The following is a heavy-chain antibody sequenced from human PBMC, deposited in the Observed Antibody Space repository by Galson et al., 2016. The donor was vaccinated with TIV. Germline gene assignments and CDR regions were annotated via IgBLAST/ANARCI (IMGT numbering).Heavy chain of an antibody. V-gene: IGHV4-38-2*02. J-gene: IGHJ5*02. CDR2: VYKTGST. D-gene: IGHD1-26*01. CDR3: ARDEGGVYSGSNYLGWFDP. CDR1: NYAISNNYY. Sequence: ETLSLTCTVSNYAISNNYYWCWIRQPPGKGLEWIGSVYKTGSTYYNPSLASRVAISLDKSKNQFSLRLYSVTAADTAVYYCARDEGGVYSGSNYLGWFDPWGQGTLVAVSS.